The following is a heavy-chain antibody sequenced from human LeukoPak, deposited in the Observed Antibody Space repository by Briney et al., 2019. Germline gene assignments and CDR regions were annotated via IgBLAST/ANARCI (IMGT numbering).Heavy chain of an antibody. J-gene: IGHJ4*02. CDR1: RGSVSSGSYY. CDR2: IYYSGST. Sequence: SETLSLTCTVSRGSVSSGSYYWSWIRQPPGKGLEWIGYIYYSGSTNYNPSLKSRVTISVDTSKNQFSLKLSSVTAADTAEYYRARGRRYFDYWGQGTLVTVSS. CDR3: ARGRRYFDY. V-gene: IGHV4-61*01.